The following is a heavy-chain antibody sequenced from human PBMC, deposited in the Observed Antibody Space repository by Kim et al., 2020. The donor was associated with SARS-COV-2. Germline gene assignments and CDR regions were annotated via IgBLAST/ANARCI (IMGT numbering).Heavy chain of an antibody. CDR2: INHSGGDT. Sequence: GGSLRLSCAASGFTFPHFDVHWVRQAPGKGLEWVSGINHSGGDTYYTDSVKGRFTISRDHSQNMVYLQMSSLGAEDTAMYYCAKAQTITMIIVAPAFEIWRQGTMHPVSS. CDR1: GFTFPHFD. J-gene: IGHJ3*02. D-gene: IGHD3-22*01. V-gene: IGHV3-23*01. CDR3: AKAQTITMIIVAPAFEI.